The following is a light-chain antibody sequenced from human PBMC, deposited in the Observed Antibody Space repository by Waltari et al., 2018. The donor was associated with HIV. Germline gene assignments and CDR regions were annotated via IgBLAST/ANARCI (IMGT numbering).Light chain of an antibody. CDR2: DDN. CDR1: RSNFGAGYD. V-gene: IGLV1-40*01. CDR3: QSYDNSLSGWV. Sequence: QSVLTQPPSGQRVTISCNGSRSNFGAGYDVQWYQQFPGTAPKLLIYDDNNRPSGVPARFSGSKSGTSASLAITGLQAADEADYYCQSYDNSLSGWVFGGGTKLTVL. J-gene: IGLJ3*02.